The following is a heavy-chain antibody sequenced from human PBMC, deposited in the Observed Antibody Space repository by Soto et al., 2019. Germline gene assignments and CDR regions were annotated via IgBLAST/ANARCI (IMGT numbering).Heavy chain of an antibody. J-gene: IGHJ4*02. V-gene: IGHV4-59*01. CDR1: GGSISSYY. D-gene: IGHD3-22*01. Sequence: SETLSLTCTVSGGSISSYYWSWIRQPPGKGLEWIGYIYYSGSTNYNPSLKSRVTISVDTSKNQFSLKLSSVTAADTAVYYCARDSYDSSGYYLFDYWGQGTRVTVSS. CDR2: IYYSGST. CDR3: ARDSYDSSGYYLFDY.